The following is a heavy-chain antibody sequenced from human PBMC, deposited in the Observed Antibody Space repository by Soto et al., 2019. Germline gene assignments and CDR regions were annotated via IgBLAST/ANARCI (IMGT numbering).Heavy chain of an antibody. V-gene: IGHV2-70*01. CDR1: GVSLSTSVMC. CDR2: IDWDDDK. CDR3: ERRLSFGDIDSGMAV. Sequence: SGPTLLIGTQRRTLSGGFSGVSLSTSVMCVSWILQPPGKALEWLALIDWDDDKYYSTSLNTRLTISKDTSKNQVVLTLTNMDPVDTATYYCERRLSFGDIDSGMAVWRHGTTVTVTS. J-gene: IGHJ6*02. D-gene: IGHD3-10*01.